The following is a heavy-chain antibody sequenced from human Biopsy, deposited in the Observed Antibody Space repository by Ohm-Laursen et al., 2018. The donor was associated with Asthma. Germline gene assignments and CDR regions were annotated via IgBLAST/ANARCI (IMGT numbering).Heavy chain of an antibody. CDR2: IYRNGDT. CDR3: ARGWNCGGDCYSLDS. J-gene: IGHJ4*02. Sequence: TLSLTWAVSGDSIDSGDYSWTWIRQSPGVGLEWIGYIYRNGDTYYNPTLKNRVTISIDRSENQFSLRLRSVTAADTAVYYCARGWNCGGDCYSLDSWGQGTLVTVSS. CDR1: GDSIDSGDYS. V-gene: IGHV4-30-2*06. D-gene: IGHD2-21*02.